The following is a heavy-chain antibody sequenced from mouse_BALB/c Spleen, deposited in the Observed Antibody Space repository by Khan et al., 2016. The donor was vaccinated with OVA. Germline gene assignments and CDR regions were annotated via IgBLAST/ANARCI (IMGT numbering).Heavy chain of an antibody. Sequence: VQLVESGADLAKPGASVKMSCKASGYTFTSYWVHWVKQRPGQGLEWIGYINPSSNNTEYNHNFKDKATLTADKSSSTAYMQLRSLTSEDSAAYDCESDRIDYWGQGTTLTVSS. CDR2: INPSSNNT. CDR3: ESDRIDY. J-gene: IGHJ2*01. CDR1: GYTFTSYW. V-gene: IGHV1-7*01.